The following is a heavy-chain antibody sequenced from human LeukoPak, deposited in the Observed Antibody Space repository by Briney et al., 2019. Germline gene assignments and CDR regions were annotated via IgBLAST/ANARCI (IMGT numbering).Heavy chain of an antibody. CDR3: ARVIPAKYDILTGFDY. V-gene: IGHV1-8*01. CDR2: MNPNSGNT. D-gene: IGHD3-9*01. Sequence: ASVKVSCKASGYTFTSYDINWVRQATGQGLEWMGWMNPNSGNTGYAQKFQGRVTMTRNTSISTAYMELSSLRSEDTAVYYCARVIPAKYDILTGFDYWGQGTLVTVSS. J-gene: IGHJ4*02. CDR1: GYTFTSYD.